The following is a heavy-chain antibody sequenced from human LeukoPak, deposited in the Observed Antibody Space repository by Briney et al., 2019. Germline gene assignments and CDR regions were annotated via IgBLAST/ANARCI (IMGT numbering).Heavy chain of an antibody. D-gene: IGHD1-14*01. CDR2: IKQDGSEK. Sequence: GGSLRLSCAASGFTFSSYWMSWVRQAPGKGLEWVANIKQDGSEKYYVDSVKGRFTIARDNSKNTLYLQMNSLRAEDTAVYFCAKDYNNGFDYWGQGALVTVSS. V-gene: IGHV3-7*01. CDR1: GFTFSSYW. J-gene: IGHJ4*02. CDR3: AKDYNNGFDY.